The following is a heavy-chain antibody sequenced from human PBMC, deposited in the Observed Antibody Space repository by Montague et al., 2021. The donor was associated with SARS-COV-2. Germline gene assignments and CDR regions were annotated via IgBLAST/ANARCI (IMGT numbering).Heavy chain of an antibody. CDR3: VKGYSGNYWVYFDS. J-gene: IGHJ4*02. Sequence: SLRLACAASGFTFQTYAMNWVRQAPGKGLEWVAVIGGSGDKTHYAASVKGRFTISRDDSESTLYLQMNSLRADDTAVYYCVKGYSGNYWVYFDSWGQGTPVTVSS. D-gene: IGHD1-26*01. V-gene: IGHV3-23*01. CDR2: IGGSGDKT. CDR1: GFTFQTYA.